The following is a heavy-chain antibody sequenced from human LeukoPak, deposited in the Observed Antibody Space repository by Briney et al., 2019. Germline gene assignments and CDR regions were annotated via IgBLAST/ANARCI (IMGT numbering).Heavy chain of an antibody. Sequence: PGGSLRLSCAASGFSFSSYAMHWVRQAPGQGLEYGSAISINGDTTYYANSVKGRFTISRDNSKNTLYLQMGSLRAEDMAIYYCARVLRDSSGYYDYWGQETRVSVSS. V-gene: IGHV3-64*01. CDR2: ISINGDTT. CDR1: GFSFSSYA. D-gene: IGHD3-22*01. CDR3: ARVLRDSSGYYDY. J-gene: IGHJ4*02.